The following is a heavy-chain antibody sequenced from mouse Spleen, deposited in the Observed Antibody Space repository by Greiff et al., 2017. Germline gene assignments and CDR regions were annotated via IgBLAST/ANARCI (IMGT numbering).Heavy chain of an antibody. J-gene: IGHJ2*01. CDR1: GFTFSSYA. Sequence: EVQLVESGGGLVKLGGSLKLSCAASGFTFSSYAMSWVRQTPEKRLEWVATISSGGGNTYYPDSVKGRFTISRDNAKNTLYLQMSSLKSEDTAMYYCARQDYFDYWGQGTTLTVSS. CDR3: ARQDYFDY. V-gene: IGHV5-9-3*01. CDR2: ISSGGGNT.